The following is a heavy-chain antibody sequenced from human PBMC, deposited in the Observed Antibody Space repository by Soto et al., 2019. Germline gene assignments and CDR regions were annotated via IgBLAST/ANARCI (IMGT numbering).Heavy chain of an antibody. V-gene: IGHV1-69*13. Sequence: SVKVSCKASGYTFSSYAISWVRQAPGQGLEWMGGIIPIFGTANYAQKFQGRVTITADESTSTAYMELSSLRSEDTAVYYCARERENYDFWSGPSYGMDVWGQGTTVTVSS. CDR2: IIPIFGTA. CDR1: GYTFSSYA. J-gene: IGHJ6*02. D-gene: IGHD3-3*01. CDR3: ARERENYDFWSGPSYGMDV.